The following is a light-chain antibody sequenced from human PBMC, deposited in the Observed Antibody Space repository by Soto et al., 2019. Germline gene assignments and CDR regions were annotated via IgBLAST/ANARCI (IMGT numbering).Light chain of an antibody. CDR1: QSINNR. CDR3: HQLFHGYS. J-gene: IGKJ2*03. CDR2: DAS. Sequence: IQVTLSPVTLSASLEDRVTITCRASQSINNRLAWYQQMPGKAPNLLIYDASSLESGVPSRFRGSGSETEFTLTIICLQPDDIATCYSHQLFHGYSFGQGTKLAIK. V-gene: IGKV1-5*01.